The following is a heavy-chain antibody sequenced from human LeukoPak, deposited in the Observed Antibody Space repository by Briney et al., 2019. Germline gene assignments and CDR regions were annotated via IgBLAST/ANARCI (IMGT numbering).Heavy chain of an antibody. CDR3: AATSRVVVSFDY. CDR1: GGSISSGGYY. J-gene: IGHJ4*02. V-gene: IGHV4-31*03. D-gene: IGHD2-21*01. Sequence: SETLSLTCTVSGGSISSGGYYWSWIRQHPGKGLEWIGYIYYSGSTYYDPSLKSRVTISVDTSKNQFSLKLSSVTAADTAVYYCAATSRVVVSFDYWGQGTLVTVSS. CDR2: IYYSGST.